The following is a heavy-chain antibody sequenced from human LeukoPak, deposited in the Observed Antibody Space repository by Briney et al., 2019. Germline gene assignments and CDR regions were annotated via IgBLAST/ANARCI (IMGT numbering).Heavy chain of an antibody. D-gene: IGHD1-26*01. CDR3: ARGHSGSCYGRADGYYFDY. CDR2: INPNSGGT. CDR1: GYTFTGYY. J-gene: IGHJ4*02. V-gene: IGHV1-2*02. Sequence: ASVKVSCKASGYTFTGYYMHWVRQAPGQGLEWMGWINPNSGGTNYAQKFQGRVTMTRDTSISTAYMELSRLRSDDTAVYYCARGHSGSCYGRADGYYFDYWGQGTLVTVSS.